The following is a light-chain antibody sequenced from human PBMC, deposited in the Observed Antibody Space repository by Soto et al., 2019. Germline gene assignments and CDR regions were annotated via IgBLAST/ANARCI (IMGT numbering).Light chain of an antibody. CDR3: QSYDRTLSGFV. CDR1: SSNTGAGYD. J-gene: IGLJ1*01. V-gene: IGLV1-40*01. Sequence: QPVLTQSPSVSGAPGQRVTISCTGSSSNTGAGYDVHWYKQFPGTAPKLLIYGNNNRPSGVPDRFSGSKSGTSASLAITGLQVEDEADYYCQSYDRTLSGFVFGTGTKLTVL. CDR2: GNN.